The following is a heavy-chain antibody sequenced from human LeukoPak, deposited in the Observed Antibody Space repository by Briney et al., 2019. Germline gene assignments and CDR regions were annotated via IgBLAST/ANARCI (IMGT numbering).Heavy chain of an antibody. J-gene: IGHJ4*02. CDR3: ARTSSSSSDY. D-gene: IGHD6-6*01. CDR1: GFTFVNYA. V-gene: IGHV3-23*01. Sequence: GGSLRLSCAASGFTFVNYAMSWVRQAPGKGLEWVSAVVGDGGTTFYADSVKGRFTISRDNAKNSLYLQMNSLRAEDTAVYYCARTSSSSSDYWGQGTLVTVSS. CDR2: VVGDGGTT.